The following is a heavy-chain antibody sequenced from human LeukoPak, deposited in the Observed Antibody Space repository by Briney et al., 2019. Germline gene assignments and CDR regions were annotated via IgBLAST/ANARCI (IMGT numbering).Heavy chain of an antibody. CDR3: AKGMLYYGSGSYPRY. V-gene: IGHV3-23*01. CDR1: GFTFYNYA. D-gene: IGHD3-10*01. Sequence: PGGSLRLSCAVSGFTFYNYAMSWVRQAPGKGLEWVPTISDSGGSTYYADSVKGRFTISRDNSKKTLYLQMNSLRDEDTAVYYCAKGMLYYGSGSYPRYWGQGTLVTVSS. CDR2: ISDSGGST. J-gene: IGHJ4*02.